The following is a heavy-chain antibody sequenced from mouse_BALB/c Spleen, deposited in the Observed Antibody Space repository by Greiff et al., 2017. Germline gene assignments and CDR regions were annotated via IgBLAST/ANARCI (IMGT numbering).Heavy chain of an antibody. Sequence: VQLQQSGTVLARPGASVKMSCKASGYSFTSYWMHWVKQRPGQGLEWIGAIYPGNSDTSYNQKFKGKAKLTAVTSASTAYMELSSLTNEDSAVYYCTRSEGYGNYPYAMDYWGQGTSVTVSS. V-gene: IGHV1-5*01. CDR2: IYPGNSDT. J-gene: IGHJ4*01. D-gene: IGHD2-1*01. CDR3: TRSEGYGNYPYAMDY. CDR1: GYSFTSYW.